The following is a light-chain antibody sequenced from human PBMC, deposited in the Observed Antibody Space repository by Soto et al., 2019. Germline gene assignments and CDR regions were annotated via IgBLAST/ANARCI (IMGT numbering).Light chain of an antibody. J-gene: IGKJ1*01. Sequence: EIVLTQSPGTLSLSPGERATLSCRASQSVSSSYLAWYQQKPGQAPRLLIYGASSRATGIPDRFSGSGSGTDLTLTISRLEPEDFAVYYCQQYGRSPLTFGQGTKVEIK. CDR3: QQYGRSPLT. CDR1: QSVSSSY. V-gene: IGKV3-20*01. CDR2: GAS.